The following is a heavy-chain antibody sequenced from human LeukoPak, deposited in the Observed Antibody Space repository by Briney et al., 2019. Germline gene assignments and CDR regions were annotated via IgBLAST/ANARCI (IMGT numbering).Heavy chain of an antibody. CDR2: IYYSGST. CDR1: GGSISSSSYY. J-gene: IGHJ6*03. D-gene: IGHD6-13*01. V-gene: IGHV4-39*01. CDR3: ARHVDSSSWFAENYYYYMDV. Sequence: PSETLSLTCTVSGGSISSSSYYWGWIRQPPGKGLEWIGSIYYSGSTYYNPSLKSRVTISVDTSKNQFSLKLSSVTAADTAVYYCARHVDSSSWFAENYYYYMDVWGKGTTVTVSS.